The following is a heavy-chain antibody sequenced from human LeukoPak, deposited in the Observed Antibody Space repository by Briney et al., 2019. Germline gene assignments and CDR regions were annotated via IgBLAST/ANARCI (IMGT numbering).Heavy chain of an antibody. Sequence: GGSLRLFCAACGFTFSRYWMRWVREARGKGGEGVANIKQDGSEKYYVDSVKGGFNIYRDNEKNSVYVKMNSLRGEDTDVYYSARDTKKYYYDSSGYHFQHWGQGTLVTVSS. CDR3: ARDTKKYYYDSSGYHFQH. V-gene: IGHV3-7*01. CDR1: GFTFSRYW. CDR2: IKQDGSEK. D-gene: IGHD3-22*01. J-gene: IGHJ1*01.